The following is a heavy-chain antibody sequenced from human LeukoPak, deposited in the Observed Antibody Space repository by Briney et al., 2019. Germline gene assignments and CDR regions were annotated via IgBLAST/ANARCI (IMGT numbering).Heavy chain of an antibody. Sequence: SETLSLTCTVSGGSISSGGYYWSWIRQHPGKGLEWIGYIYYSGSTYYNPSLKSRVTISVDTSKNQFSLKLSSVTAADTAVYYCARGLDYGDYYYYMDVWGKGTTVTVSS. D-gene: IGHD4-17*01. V-gene: IGHV4-31*03. CDR3: ARGLDYGDYYYYMDV. CDR1: GGSISSGGYY. J-gene: IGHJ6*03. CDR2: IYYSGST.